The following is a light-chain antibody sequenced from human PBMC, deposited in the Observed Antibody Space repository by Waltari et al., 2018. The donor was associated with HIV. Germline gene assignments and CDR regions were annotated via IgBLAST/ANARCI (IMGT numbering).Light chain of an antibody. J-gene: IGLJ1*01. Sequence: SYVLTQPPSVSVAPGKTATVTCGGDNIGSKSVHWYQQKPGPAPVLVIHYDTDRPSGIPERFSGSKSGNTATLTISRVEPGDEAAYHCQVGDGLNDHLFVFGKGTEVTVL. CDR2: YDT. V-gene: IGLV3-21*04. CDR1: NIGSKS. CDR3: QVGDGLNDHLFV.